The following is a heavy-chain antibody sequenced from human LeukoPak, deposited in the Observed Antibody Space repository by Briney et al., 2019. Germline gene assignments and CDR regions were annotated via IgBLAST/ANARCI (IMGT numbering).Heavy chain of an antibody. CDR3: VRDTPLGTGTKAFYLAY. J-gene: IGHJ4*02. Sequence: SVKVSCRASGGTFTNYAVSWVRQAPGQGLEWMGRIIPTFGTANYAQKFQGRVTFTTDESTTTAYMELYSLRSEDTAVYYCVRDTPLGTGTKAFYLAYWGQGTLVTVSS. CDR2: IIPTFGTA. CDR1: GGTFTNYA. D-gene: IGHD1-7*01. V-gene: IGHV1-69*05.